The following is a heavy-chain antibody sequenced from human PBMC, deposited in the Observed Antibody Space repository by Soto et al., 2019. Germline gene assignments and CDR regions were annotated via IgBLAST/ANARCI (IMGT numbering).Heavy chain of an antibody. Sequence: QVQLVESGGNVVQPGMSLGLSCAASGFTFKNYAIHWVRQAPGKGLEWVAAISYDGSNKYYADSVKGRFTISRDNSKNTLYLLMNSLGSEDTAMYYCAKGIYDSNNLADHKRGFDYWGQGALVTVSS. CDR2: ISYDGSNK. V-gene: IGHV3-30*18. CDR3: AKGIYDSNNLADHKRGFDY. J-gene: IGHJ4*02. CDR1: GFTFKNYA. D-gene: IGHD3-22*01.